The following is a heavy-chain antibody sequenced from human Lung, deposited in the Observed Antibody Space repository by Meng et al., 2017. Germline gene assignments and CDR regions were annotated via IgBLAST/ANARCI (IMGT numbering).Heavy chain of an antibody. Sequence: GGSLRLSCAASGFSFSSYAMSWVRHAPGKGLGWVSALSGGGFTTYYADSVKGRFAISRHNSKNTLYLQMNSLRAEDTALYYCAKYSYGLGDYLDYWGQGALVTVSS. J-gene: IGHJ4*02. CDR3: AKYSYGLGDYLDY. CDR1: GFSFSSYA. CDR2: LSGGGFTT. D-gene: IGHD3-10*01. V-gene: IGHV3-23*01.